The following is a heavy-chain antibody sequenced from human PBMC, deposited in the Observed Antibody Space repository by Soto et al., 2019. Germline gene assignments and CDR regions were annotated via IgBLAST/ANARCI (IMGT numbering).Heavy chain of an antibody. CDR1: GFTFSVYG. D-gene: IGHD3-22*01. J-gene: IGHJ2*01. V-gene: IGHV3-33*01. CDR3: AREVTSGSPEGYFDL. Sequence: QVQLVESGGGVVQPGRSLKLSCAASGFTFSVYGMHWVRQAPGKGLEWVAVIWYDGSNKYYADSVKGRFTISRDNSKNTLYMQMNGLGAEDTAVYYCAREVTSGSPEGYFDLWGRGTLVTVSS. CDR2: IWYDGSNK.